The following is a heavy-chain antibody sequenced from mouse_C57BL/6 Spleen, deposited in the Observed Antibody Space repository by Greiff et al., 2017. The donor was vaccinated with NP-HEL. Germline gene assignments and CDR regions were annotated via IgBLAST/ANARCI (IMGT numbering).Heavy chain of an antibody. V-gene: IGHV1-82*01. J-gene: IGHJ3*01. CDR1: GYAFSSSW. D-gene: IGHD2-1*01. CDR2: IYPGDGDT. Sequence: LVKPGASVKISCKASGYAFSSSWMNWVKQRPGKGLEWIGRIYPGDGDTNYNGKFKGKATLTADKSSSTAYMQLSSLTSEDSAVYFCARGYGNYDWFAYWGQGTLVTVSA. CDR3: ARGYGNYDWFAY.